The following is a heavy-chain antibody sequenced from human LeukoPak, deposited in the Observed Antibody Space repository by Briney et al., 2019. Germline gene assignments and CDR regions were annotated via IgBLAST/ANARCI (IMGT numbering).Heavy chain of an antibody. CDR3: AKGGGATTYPWFDP. D-gene: IGHD2-21*01. V-gene: IGHV3-30*18. CDR2: ISHDGSNK. CDR1: GFTFSSNG. J-gene: IGHJ5*02. Sequence: GGSLRLSCAASGFTFSSNGMHWVRQAPGKGLEWVAVISHDGSNKYYADSVKGRFTISRDSSKNTLYLQMNSLRAEDTAVYYCAKGGGATTYPWFDPWGQGTLVTVSS.